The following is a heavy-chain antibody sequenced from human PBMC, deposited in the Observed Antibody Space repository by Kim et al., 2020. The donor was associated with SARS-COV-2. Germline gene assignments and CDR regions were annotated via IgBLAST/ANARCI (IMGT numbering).Heavy chain of an antibody. V-gene: IGHV3-33*03. CDR2: MFYDGSGA. Sequence: GGSLRLSCAASGFTFRSFSMYWIRQAPGKGLEWVAFMFYDGSGASYSDSVKRRFTISRDNSGKNLYLQMNNLRVDDTAVYFCGKDRVRGGIYDVDYWGPGALVTVSA. CDR1: GFTFRSFS. J-gene: IGHJ4*02. CDR3: GKDRVRGGIYDVDY. D-gene: IGHD3-16*01.